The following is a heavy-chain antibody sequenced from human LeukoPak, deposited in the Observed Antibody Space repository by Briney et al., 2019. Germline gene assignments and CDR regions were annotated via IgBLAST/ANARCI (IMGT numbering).Heavy chain of an antibody. CDR1: GGSFSGYY. CDR3: ARARGGVAGGTHISDY. Sequence: SETLSLTCAVYGGSFSGYYWSWIRQPPGKGLEWIGEINHSGSTNYNPSLKSRVTISVDTSENQFSLKLSSVTAADTAVYYCARARGGVAGGTHISDYWGQGTLVTVSS. D-gene: IGHD1-14*01. CDR2: INHSGST. J-gene: IGHJ4*02. V-gene: IGHV4-34*01.